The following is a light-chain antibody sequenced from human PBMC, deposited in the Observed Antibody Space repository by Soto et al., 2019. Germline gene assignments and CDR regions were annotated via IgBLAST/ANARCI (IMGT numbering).Light chain of an antibody. CDR2: DAS. CDR3: QQYDNLPGT. J-gene: IGKJ4*01. CDR1: QDISNY. Sequence: DIQMTQSPSSLSASVGDRVTITSQASQDISNYLNWYQQKPGKAPKLLIYDASNLETGVPSRFSGSGSGTDFTFTISSLQPEDIATYYCQQYDNLPGTFGGGTKVEIK. V-gene: IGKV1-33*01.